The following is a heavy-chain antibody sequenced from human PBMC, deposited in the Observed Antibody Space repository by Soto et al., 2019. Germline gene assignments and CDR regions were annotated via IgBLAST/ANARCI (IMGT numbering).Heavy chain of an antibody. CDR2: ISGSGGST. CDR3: ATASTYYEFWSGLPYYYYMDV. CDR1: GFTFSIYA. V-gene: IGHV3-23*01. D-gene: IGHD3-3*01. Sequence: PGGSLRLSCAASGFTFSIYAMSWVRQAPGKGLEWVSAISGSGGSTYYADSVKGRFTISRDNSKNTLYLQMNSLRAEDTAVYYCATASTYYEFWSGLPYYYYMDVWGKGTTVTVAS. J-gene: IGHJ6*03.